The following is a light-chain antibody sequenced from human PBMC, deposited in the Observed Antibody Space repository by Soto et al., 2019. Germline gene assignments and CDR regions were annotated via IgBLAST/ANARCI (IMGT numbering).Light chain of an antibody. J-gene: IGKJ5*01. V-gene: IGKV3-20*01. Sequence: ENVLTQAPGRMTLKQGERATLSCRASQSVSSNYLAWYQQKPGQAPRLLIYGASSRATGIPDRFSGSGSGTDFTLTISRLEPEDFAVYYCQQYGSSPRFGQ. CDR1: QSVSSNY. CDR3: QQYGSSPR. CDR2: GAS.